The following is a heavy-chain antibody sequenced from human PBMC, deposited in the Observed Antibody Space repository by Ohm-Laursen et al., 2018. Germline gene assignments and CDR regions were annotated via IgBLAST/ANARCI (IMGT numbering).Heavy chain of an antibody. D-gene: IGHD3-3*01. V-gene: IGHV1-2*02. CDR3: ARDVEDYYYGMDV. CDR2: INPNSGGT. J-gene: IGHJ6*02. Sequence: ASVKVSCKVSGYTLTELSMHWVRQAPGQGLEWMGWINPNSGGTNYAQKFQGRVTMTRDTSISTAYMELSRLRSDDTAVYYCARDVEDYYYGMDVWGQGTTVTVSS. CDR1: GYTLTELS.